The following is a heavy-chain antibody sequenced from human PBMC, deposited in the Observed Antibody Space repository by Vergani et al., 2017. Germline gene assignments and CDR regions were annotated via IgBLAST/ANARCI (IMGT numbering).Heavy chain of an antibody. J-gene: IGHJ6*01. CDR2: ISSSGSTI. Sequence: QVQLVESGGGLVKPGGSLRLSCAASGFTFSDYYMSWIRQAPGKGLEWVSYISSSGSTIYYADSVKGRFTIPRDNAKNSLYLQMNSLRTEDTAVYYCARDLGGSSRAVYQLLYCCYGMDVWGQGTTVTVSS. D-gene: IGHD2-2*01. CDR3: ARDLGGSSRAVYQLLYCCYGMDV. CDR1: GFTFSDYY. V-gene: IGHV3-11*04.